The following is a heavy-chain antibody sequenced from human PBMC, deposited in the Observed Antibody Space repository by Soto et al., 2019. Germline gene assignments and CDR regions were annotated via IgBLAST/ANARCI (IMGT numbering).Heavy chain of an antibody. J-gene: IGHJ4*02. V-gene: IGHV3-23*01. CDR1: GFTFSSYA. Sequence: EVQLLESGGGLVQPGGSLRLSCAASGFTFSSYAMNWVRQAPGKGLEWVSVISGSGGSTYYADSVKGRFTISRDNSKNTLYQQMNSLGVEDTAVYYCAGRSGGWYLDYWGQGTLVPVSS. CDR2: ISGSGGST. D-gene: IGHD6-19*01. CDR3: AGRSGGWYLDY.